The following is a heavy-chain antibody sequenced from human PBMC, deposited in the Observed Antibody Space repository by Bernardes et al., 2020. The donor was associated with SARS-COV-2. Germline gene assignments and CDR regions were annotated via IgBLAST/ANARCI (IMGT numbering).Heavy chain of an antibody. V-gene: IGHV1-18*01. D-gene: IGHD2-21*02. CDR3: ARDSSPRLPTEKNWFDP. CDR2: ISAYNGNT. J-gene: IGHJ5*02. CDR1: GYTFTTSG. Sequence: ASVKVSCKASGYTFTTSGITWVRQAPGQGLEWMGWISAYNGNTKYAQNLQGRVTMTTDTPTSTAYMELRSLTSDDTAVYYCARDSSPRLPTEKNWFDPWGQGTLVTVSS.